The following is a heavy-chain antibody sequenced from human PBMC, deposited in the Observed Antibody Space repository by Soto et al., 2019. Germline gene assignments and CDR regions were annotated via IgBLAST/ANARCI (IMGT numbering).Heavy chain of an antibody. CDR3: ARQYPSSSRHFDH. Sequence: GGSLRLSCAASGFTFRTYYMIWVRQAPGKGLEWVSSISAGSSNIYYAPSVKGRFTISRDNAKNSLYLQINSLRAEDTAVYYCARQYPSSSRHFDHWGQGTLVTVSS. CDR1: GFTFRTYY. V-gene: IGHV3-21*01. CDR2: ISAGSSNI. J-gene: IGHJ4*02. D-gene: IGHD6-6*01.